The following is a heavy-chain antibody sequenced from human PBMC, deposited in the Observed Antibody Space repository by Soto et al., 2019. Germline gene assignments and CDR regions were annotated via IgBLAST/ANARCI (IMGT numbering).Heavy chain of an antibody. V-gene: IGHV3-48*02. CDR3: ARDHGGSIWFVGIYYYFGGDV. J-gene: IGHJ6*02. CDR2: ISGSSDTI. CDR1: GFTLSSYN. D-gene: IGHD6-13*01. Sequence: EVQLVESGGGLVQPGGSLRLSCAASGFTLSSYNMNWVRQAPGNGLEWVSYISGSSDTIYYADSVKGRFTISRDNAKNSLYLPMDSLRDEDTAVYYCARDHGGSIWFVGIYYYFGGDVWGQGTTVTVSS.